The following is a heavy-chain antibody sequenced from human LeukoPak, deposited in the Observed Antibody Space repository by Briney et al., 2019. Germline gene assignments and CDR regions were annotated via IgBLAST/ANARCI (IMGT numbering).Heavy chain of an antibody. CDR1: GYTLTELS. D-gene: IGHD3-10*01. J-gene: IGHJ6*02. CDR3: ARRRGVVYYYYYGMDV. CDR2: FDPEDGET. Sequence: ASVKVSRKVSGYTLTELSMHWVRQAPGKGLEWMGGFDPEDGETIYAQKFQGRVTMTRNTSISTAYMELSSLRSEDTAVYYCARRRGVVYYYYYGMDVWGQGTTVTVSS. V-gene: IGHV1-24*01.